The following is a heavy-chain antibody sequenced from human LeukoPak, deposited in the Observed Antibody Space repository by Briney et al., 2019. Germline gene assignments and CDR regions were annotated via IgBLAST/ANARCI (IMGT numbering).Heavy chain of an antibody. J-gene: IGHJ5*02. CDR3: ARPMVEYYGSGSYYNVENWFDP. D-gene: IGHD3-10*01. CDR1: GFTFSSYS. CDR2: ISGSGGST. Sequence: RSGGSLRLSCAASGFTFSSYSMNWVRQAPGKGLGWVSAISGSGGSTYYADSVKGRFTISRDNSKNTLYLQMNSLRAEDTAVYYCARPMVEYYGSGSYYNVENWFDPWGQGTLVTVSS. V-gene: IGHV3-23*01.